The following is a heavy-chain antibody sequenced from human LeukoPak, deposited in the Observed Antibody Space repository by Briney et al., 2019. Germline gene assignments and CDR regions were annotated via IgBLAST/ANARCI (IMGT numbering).Heavy chain of an antibody. D-gene: IGHD3-3*01. CDR2: ISGSGGST. Sequence: PGGSLRLSCAASGFTFSSYAMSWVRQAPGKGLEWVSAISGSGGSTYYADSVKGRFTISRDNSKNTLYLQMNSLRAEDTAVYYCAKDLGDVNYDFWSGYLPYYYYGMDVWGQGTTVTVSS. V-gene: IGHV3-23*01. CDR3: AKDLGDVNYDFWSGYLPYYYYGMDV. CDR1: GFTFSSYA. J-gene: IGHJ6*02.